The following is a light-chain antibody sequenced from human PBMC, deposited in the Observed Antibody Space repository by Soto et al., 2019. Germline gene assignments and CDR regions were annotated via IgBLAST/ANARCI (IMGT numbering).Light chain of an antibody. CDR2: DAS. CDR1: ESISAW. J-gene: IGKJ1*01. V-gene: IGKV1-5*01. CDR3: QQYKSYSRT. Sequence: IQMTQSPSTLSASVGDRVTITCRASESISAWLAWYQQKPGKAPKLLIYDASSLESGVPSRFSGGGSGTEFTLTISSLQPDDFATYYCQQYKSYSRTFGQGTKVDIK.